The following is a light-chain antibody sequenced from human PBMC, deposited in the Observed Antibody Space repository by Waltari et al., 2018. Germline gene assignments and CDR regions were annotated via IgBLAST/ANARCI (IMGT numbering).Light chain of an antibody. CDR1: HSISTY. CDR2: GAS. Sequence: DIQMTQSPSSLSPSVRDRVTITCQESHSISTYLNWYQQQPRKAPKLLIYGASILQSGVPSRFSCSGSGADFTLTISSLQSEDFATYYCQQSYTTPLTFGGGTKVEIK. CDR3: QQSYTTPLT. J-gene: IGKJ4*01. V-gene: IGKV1-39*01.